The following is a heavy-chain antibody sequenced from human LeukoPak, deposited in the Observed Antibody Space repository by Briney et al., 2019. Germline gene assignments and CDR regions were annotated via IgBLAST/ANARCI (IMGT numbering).Heavy chain of an antibody. CDR2: ISSSSSYI. Sequence: GGSLRLSCAASGFTFSSYSMNWVRQAPGKGLEWVSSISSSSSYIYYADSVKGRFTTSRDNAKNSLYLQMNSLRAEDTAVYYCARDGGIAVAGSFDHWGQGTLVTVSS. CDR3: ARDGGIAVAGSFDH. J-gene: IGHJ4*02. V-gene: IGHV3-21*01. CDR1: GFTFSSYS. D-gene: IGHD6-19*01.